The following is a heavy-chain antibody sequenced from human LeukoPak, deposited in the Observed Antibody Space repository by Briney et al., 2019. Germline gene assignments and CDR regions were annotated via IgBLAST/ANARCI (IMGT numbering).Heavy chain of an antibody. CDR3: ARAFRAGSSGYYFRPFHY. CDR1: GFTFSNFA. J-gene: IGHJ4*02. V-gene: IGHV3-30-3*01. D-gene: IGHD3-22*01. CDR2: ISTDNINK. Sequence: GKSLRLSCAASGFTFSNFAMNWVRQAPGKGLEWVAIISTDNINKYYADSVKGRFTVSRDNSNNTLYLQMNSLRTEDTAVYYCARAFRAGSSGYYFRPFHYCGQGSLVTVSS.